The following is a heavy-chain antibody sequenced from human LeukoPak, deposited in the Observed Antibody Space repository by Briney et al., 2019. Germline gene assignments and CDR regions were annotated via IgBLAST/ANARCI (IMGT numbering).Heavy chain of an antibody. Sequence: GGTLRLSCAASGFTFSSYGMSWVRQAPGKGLEWVASIKQDGSEKYYVDSVKGRFTISRGNAKNSLYLQMNSLRAEDTAVYYCARVSPYDSFDYWGQGTLVTVSS. J-gene: IGHJ4*02. CDR1: GFTFSSYG. D-gene: IGHD2-2*01. CDR2: IKQDGSEK. V-gene: IGHV3-7*01. CDR3: ARVSPYDSFDY.